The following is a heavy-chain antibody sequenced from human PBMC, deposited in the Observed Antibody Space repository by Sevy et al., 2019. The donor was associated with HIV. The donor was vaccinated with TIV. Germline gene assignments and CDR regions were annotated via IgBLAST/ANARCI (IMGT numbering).Heavy chain of an antibody. CDR3: ACYAIDVFYI. Sequence: ASVKVSCQASGYTFTGYYIHWVRQAPGQGLEWMGRINPNSGGTNYAQKFQGRVAMTRDTSISTAYMELSRLRSGDTAVYYCACYAIDVFYIWGQGTMVTVSS. V-gene: IGHV1-2*06. J-gene: IGHJ3*02. CDR1: GYTFTGYY. D-gene: IGHD3-16*01. CDR2: INPNSGGT.